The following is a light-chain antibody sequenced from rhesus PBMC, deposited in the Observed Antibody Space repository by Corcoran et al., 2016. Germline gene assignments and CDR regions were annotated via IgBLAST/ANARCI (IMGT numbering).Light chain of an antibody. J-gene: IGKJ3*01. Sequence: DIQMTQSPSSLSASVGDRVTITCRASQGISSWLAWYQQKPGKAPKLLIYKASSLQSGGPSRVSGSGAGKDFTLTISSLQPEDSATDYCQQYSRAPFTFDPGTKLDIK. V-gene: IGKV1-21*01. CDR1: QGISSW. CDR3: QQYSRAPFT. CDR2: KAS.